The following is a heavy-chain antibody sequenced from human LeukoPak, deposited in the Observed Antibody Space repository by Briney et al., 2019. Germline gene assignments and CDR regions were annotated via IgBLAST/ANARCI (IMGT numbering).Heavy chain of an antibody. Sequence: ASVKVSCKASGGTFSSYAINWVRQAPGQGLEYMGWMNPNSGVTTNAKKFQGRVSMTRDTSTTTAYMEVRGLRSDDTAVYYCVRGRDYYYGLDVWGQGTTVIVSS. CDR2: MNPNSGVT. V-gene: IGHV1-8*02. J-gene: IGHJ6*02. CDR1: GGTFSSYA. CDR3: VRGRDYYYGLDV.